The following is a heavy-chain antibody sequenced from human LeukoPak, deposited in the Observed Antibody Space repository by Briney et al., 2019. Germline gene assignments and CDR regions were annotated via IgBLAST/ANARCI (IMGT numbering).Heavy chain of an antibody. CDR2: ISVANGNT. Sequence: ASVKVSCKASGYALSSYGFSWVRQAPGRGLEWMGWISVANGNTNYAQNLQGRVTMSTETSTSTAYMELRSLTSDDTAVYYCATVGADITMVRGVIPDYWGQGTLVTVSS. CDR3: ATVGADITMVRGVIPDY. CDR1: GYALSSYG. V-gene: IGHV1-18*01. D-gene: IGHD3-10*01. J-gene: IGHJ4*02.